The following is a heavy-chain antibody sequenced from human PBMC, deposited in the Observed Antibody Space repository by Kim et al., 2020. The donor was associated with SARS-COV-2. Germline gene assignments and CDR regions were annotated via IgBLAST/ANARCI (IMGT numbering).Heavy chain of an antibody. D-gene: IGHD1-1*01. CDR1: GFTFSSYS. J-gene: IGHJ6*02. V-gene: IGHV3-21*01. Sequence: GGSLRLSCAASGFTFSSYSMNWVRQAPGKGLEWVSSVSSSSSYIYYADSVKGRFTISRDNAKNSLYLQMNSLRAEDTAVYYCARDSNDPDYYYGMDVWGQGTTVTVSS. CDR2: VSSSSSYI. CDR3: ARDSNDPDYYYGMDV.